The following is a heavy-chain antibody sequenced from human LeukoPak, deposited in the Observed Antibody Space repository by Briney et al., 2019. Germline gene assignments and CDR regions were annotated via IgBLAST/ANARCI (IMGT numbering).Heavy chain of an antibody. D-gene: IGHD1-26*01. Sequence: PGGSLRLSCAASGFTFSSYAMSWVRQAPGKGLEWVSAISGSGGSTYYADSVKGRFTISRGNSKNTLYLQMNSLRAEDTAVYYCAREIVGAGDAFDIWGQGTMVTVSS. J-gene: IGHJ3*02. CDR2: ISGSGGST. V-gene: IGHV3-23*01. CDR3: AREIVGAGDAFDI. CDR1: GFTFSSYA.